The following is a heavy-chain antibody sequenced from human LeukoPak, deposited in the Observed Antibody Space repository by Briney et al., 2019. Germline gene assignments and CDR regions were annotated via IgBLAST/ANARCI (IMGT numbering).Heavy chain of an antibody. D-gene: IGHD3-16*01. CDR3: ARRTSYYGWDPDY. CDR2: IYPGDSAT. CDR1: GYTFTSHW. Sequence: HGESLKISCEGSGYTFTSHWIVWVRQVPGEGHEWMGFIYPGDSATRYSPSFQGQVTFSADNSISTAYLQWSSLKASDTAIYAFARRTSYYGWDPDYRGHGNLVIVSS. V-gene: IGHV5-51*01. J-gene: IGHJ4*01.